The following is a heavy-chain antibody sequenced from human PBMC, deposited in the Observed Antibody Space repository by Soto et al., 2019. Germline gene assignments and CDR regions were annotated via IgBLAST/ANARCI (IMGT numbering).Heavy chain of an antibody. CDR2: IYHSGST. V-gene: IGHV4-4*02. Sequence: SETLSLTCTVSNASISSRKWWTWVRQTPGKGLEWIGYIYHSGSTYYNPSLKSRVTISVDRSKNQFSLKLSSVTAADTAVYYCAAGGGLPRYYWGQGTLVTVSS. CDR1: NASISSRKW. CDR3: AAGGGLPRYY. D-gene: IGHD5-12*01. J-gene: IGHJ4*02.